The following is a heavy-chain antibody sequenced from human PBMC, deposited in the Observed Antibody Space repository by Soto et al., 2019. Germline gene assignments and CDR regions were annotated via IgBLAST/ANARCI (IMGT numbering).Heavy chain of an antibody. Sequence: ASVTVSCTASGYTFTTFGISWVRQAPGQRLEWMGWINAGNGDTKYSQKFQGRFTISRDNSKNTLYLQMNSLRAEDTAVYYCAKVDGWLPKYVIDYWGQGTPVTVSS. V-gene: IGHV1-18*01. D-gene: IGHD3-16*02. CDR2: INAGNGDT. CDR3: AKVDGWLPKYVIDY. CDR1: GYTFTTFG. J-gene: IGHJ4*02.